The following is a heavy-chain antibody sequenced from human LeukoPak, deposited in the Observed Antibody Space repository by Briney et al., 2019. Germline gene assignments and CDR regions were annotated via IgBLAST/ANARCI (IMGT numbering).Heavy chain of an antibody. V-gene: IGHV3-11*01. D-gene: IGHD5-18*01. J-gene: IGHJ4*02. CDR1: GFTFSDYY. CDR2: ISSSGSTI. CDR3: ARGPYTAMVISTDDY. Sequence: PGGSLRLSCAASGFTFSDYYMSWIRQAPGKGLEWVSYISSSGSTIYYADSVKGRFTISRDNAKNSLYLQMNSLRAEDTAVYYCARGPYTAMVISTDDYWGQGTLVTVSS.